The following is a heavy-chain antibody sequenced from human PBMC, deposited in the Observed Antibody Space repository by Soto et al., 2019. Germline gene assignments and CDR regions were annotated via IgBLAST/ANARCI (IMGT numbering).Heavy chain of an antibody. J-gene: IGHJ4*02. Sequence: QLPLQESGPGLLKPSETLSLSCTVSGGSISSSSYFWGWVRQPPGKGLQWIGSVYYSGATYYNPALTSRVTISVDTSKNQFSVKLSSVTTADTVVYYCARLGGGYYFDYWGQGTLVTVSS. CDR1: GGSISSSSYF. CDR2: VYYSGAT. CDR3: ARLGGGYYFDY. D-gene: IGHD3-16*01. V-gene: IGHV4-39*01.